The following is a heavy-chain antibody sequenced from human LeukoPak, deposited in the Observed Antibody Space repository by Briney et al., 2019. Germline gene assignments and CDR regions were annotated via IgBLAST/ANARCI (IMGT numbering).Heavy chain of an antibody. CDR2: ISGSGGST. V-gene: IGHV3-23*01. J-gene: IGHJ6*03. D-gene: IGHD6-6*01. CDR3: ANPLSSPLNYYYMDV. Sequence: LPGGSLRLSCAASGFTFSSYAMSWVRQAPGKGLEWVSAISGSGGSTYYADSVKGRFTISRDNSKNTLYLQMNSLRAEDTAVYYCANPLSSPLNYYYMDVWGKGTTVTVSS. CDR1: GFTFSSYA.